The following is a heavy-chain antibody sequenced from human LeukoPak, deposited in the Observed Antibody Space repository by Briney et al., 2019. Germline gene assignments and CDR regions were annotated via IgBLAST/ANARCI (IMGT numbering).Heavy chain of an antibody. V-gene: IGHV1-46*01. Sequence: ASVKVSCKASGYTFTSYYMHWVRQAPGQGLERMGIINPSGGSTSYAQQFQGRVTMTRDTSTSIVYMELSSLRSEDTAVYYCARCYDSSGYYVYWGQGTLVTVSS. D-gene: IGHD3-22*01. J-gene: IGHJ4*02. CDR3: ARCYDSSGYYVY. CDR2: INPSGGST. CDR1: GYTFTSYY.